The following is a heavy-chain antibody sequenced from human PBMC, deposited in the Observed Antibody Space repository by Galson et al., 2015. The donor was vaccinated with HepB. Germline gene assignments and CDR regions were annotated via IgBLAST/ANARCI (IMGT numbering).Heavy chain of an antibody. CDR3: ARDYESSGSQPRFDY. CDR1: GGTFSSYA. Sequence: SVKVSCKASGGTFSSYAISWVRQAPGQGLEWMGGIIPIFGTANYAQKFQGRVTITADESTSTAYMELSSLRSEDTAVYYCARDYESSGSQPRFDYWGQGTLVTVSS. CDR2: IIPIFGTA. V-gene: IGHV1-69*13. J-gene: IGHJ4*02. D-gene: IGHD3-22*01.